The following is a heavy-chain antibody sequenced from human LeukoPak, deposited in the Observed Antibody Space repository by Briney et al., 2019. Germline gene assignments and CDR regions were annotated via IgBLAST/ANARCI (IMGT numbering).Heavy chain of an antibody. J-gene: IGHJ4*02. CDR1: GGSISSGSYY. Sequence: SETLSLTCTVSGGSISSGSYYWSWIRQPAGKGLEWIGRIYTSGSTNYNPSLKSRVTISVDTSKNQFSLKLSSVTAADTAVYYCARDYYDSSGYYPVLDYWGQGILVTVSS. D-gene: IGHD3-22*01. CDR2: IYTSGST. CDR3: ARDYYDSSGYYPVLDY. V-gene: IGHV4-61*02.